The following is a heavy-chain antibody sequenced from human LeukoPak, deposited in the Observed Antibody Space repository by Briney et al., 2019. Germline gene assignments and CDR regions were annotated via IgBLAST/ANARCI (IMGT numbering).Heavy chain of an antibody. Sequence: GASVKVSCKASGYTFTSYYMHWVRQAPGQGLEWMGIINPSGGSTSYAQKFQGRVTMTRDTSTSTVYMELSSLRSEDTAVYYCAGDPRSIVLMVYALKGNWFDPWGQGTLVTVSS. CDR1: GYTFTSYY. V-gene: IGHV1-46*01. J-gene: IGHJ5*02. CDR2: INPSGGST. D-gene: IGHD2-8*01. CDR3: AGDPRSIVLMVYALKGNWFDP.